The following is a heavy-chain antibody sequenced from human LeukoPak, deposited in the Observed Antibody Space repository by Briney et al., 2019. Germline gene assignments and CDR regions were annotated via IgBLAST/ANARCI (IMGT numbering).Heavy chain of an antibody. CDR3: ARDRKPTLVSGTIYYYYYYMDV. V-gene: IGHV3-30*03. D-gene: IGHD3-10*01. Sequence: GGSLRLSCAASGFTFSSYGMHWVRQAPGKGLEWVAVISYDGSNKYYADSVKGRFTISRDNSKNTLYLQMNSLRAEDTAVYYCARDRKPTLVSGTIYYYYYYMDVWGKGTTVTVSS. J-gene: IGHJ6*03. CDR1: GFTFSSYG. CDR2: ISYDGSNK.